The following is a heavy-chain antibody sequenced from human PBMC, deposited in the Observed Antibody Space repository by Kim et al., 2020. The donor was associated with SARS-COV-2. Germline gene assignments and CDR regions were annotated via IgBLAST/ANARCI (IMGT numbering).Heavy chain of an antibody. CDR3: AKDIQGAYYYDSSGYNV. D-gene: IGHD3-22*01. V-gene: IGHV3-9*01. CDR2: ISWNSGSI. Sequence: GGSLRLSCAASGFTFDDYAMHWVRQAPGKGLEWVSGISWNSGSIGYADSVKDRFTISRDNAKNSLYLQMYSLRAEDTALYYCAKDIQGAYYYDSSGYNVWGQGTTVTVSS. CDR1: GFTFDDYA. J-gene: IGHJ6*02.